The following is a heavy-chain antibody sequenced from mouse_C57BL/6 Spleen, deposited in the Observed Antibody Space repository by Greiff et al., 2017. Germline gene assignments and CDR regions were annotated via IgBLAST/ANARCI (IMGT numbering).Heavy chain of an antibody. V-gene: IGHV5-9*01. CDR3: ARHYYYGSSLYYVDY. J-gene: IGHJ2*01. Sequence: EVQGVESGGGLVKPGGSLKLSCAASGFTFSSYTMSWVRQTPETRLEWVATISGGGGNTYYPDSVKGRFTIYRDKAKNTLYLQMSSLRSEDTALYYCARHYYYGSSLYYVDYWGQGTTLTVSS. D-gene: IGHD1-1*01. CDR1: GFTFSSYT. CDR2: ISGGGGNT.